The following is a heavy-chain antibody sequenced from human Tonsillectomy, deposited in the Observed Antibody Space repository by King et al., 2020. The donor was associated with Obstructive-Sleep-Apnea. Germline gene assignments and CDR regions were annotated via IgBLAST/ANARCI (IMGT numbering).Heavy chain of an antibody. Sequence: VQLVESGGDLVQPGGSLRLSCTASGIRFSDYWMSWIRQAPGKGLEWVTNIKQDETEKYYVDSVKGRFTVSRDNAKNSLYLQMNNLRAEDTALYFCASLDVTMVGHFDYWGQGTLVTVSS. CDR1: GIRFSDYW. CDR3: ASLDVTMVGHFDY. D-gene: IGHD4/OR15-4a*01. V-gene: IGHV3-7*01. CDR2: IKQDETEK. J-gene: IGHJ4*02.